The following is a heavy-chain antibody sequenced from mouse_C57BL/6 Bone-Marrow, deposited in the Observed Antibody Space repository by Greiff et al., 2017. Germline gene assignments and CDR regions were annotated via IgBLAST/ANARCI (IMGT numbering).Heavy chain of an antibody. J-gene: IGHJ3*01. CDR3: AGWLLRGCAY. Sequence: QVQLQQSGAELVKPGASVKLSCKASGYTFTSYWMHWVKQRPGQGLEWIGMIHPNSGSTNYNEKFKSKATLTVDKSSSTAYMQRSSLTSEDSAVXYCAGWLLRGCAYWGQGTLVTVSA. V-gene: IGHV1-64*01. CDR2: IHPNSGST. CDR1: GYTFTSYW. D-gene: IGHD2-3*01.